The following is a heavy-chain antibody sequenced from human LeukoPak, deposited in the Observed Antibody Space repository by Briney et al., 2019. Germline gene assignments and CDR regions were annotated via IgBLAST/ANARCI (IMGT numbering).Heavy chain of an antibody. V-gene: IGHV4-39*01. CDR2: MYYSGST. CDR1: GGSISSSRYY. D-gene: IGHD6-19*01. J-gene: IGHJ6*03. CDR3: ARQRQWRYYYYYYMDV. Sequence: SETLSLTCTVSGGSISSSRYYGGWIRQPPGKGLEWIGSMYYSGSTYYNPSLKSRVTISVDTSKNQFSLKLSSVTAADTAVYYCARQRQWRYYYYYYMDVWGKGTTVTISS.